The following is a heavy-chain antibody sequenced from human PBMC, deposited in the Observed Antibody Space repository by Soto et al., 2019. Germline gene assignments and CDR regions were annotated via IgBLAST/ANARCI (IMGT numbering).Heavy chain of an antibody. Sequence: PSETLSLTCAVYGGSFSGYYWSWIRQPPGKGLEWIGEINHSGSTNYNPSLKSRVTISVDTSKNQFSLKLSSVTAADTAVYYCARAPGGFWSGYWFYWGQGTLVTFSS. CDR2: INHSGST. CDR3: ARAPGGFWSGYWFY. CDR1: GGSFSGYY. J-gene: IGHJ4*02. D-gene: IGHD3-3*01. V-gene: IGHV4-34*01.